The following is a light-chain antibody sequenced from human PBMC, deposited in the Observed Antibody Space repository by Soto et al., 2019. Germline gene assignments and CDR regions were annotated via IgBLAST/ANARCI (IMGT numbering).Light chain of an antibody. CDR2: AAS. V-gene: IGKV1-39*01. J-gene: IGKJ2*01. Sequence: DIQMTQSPSSLSASVGDRVIITCRASQGISSYLNWYQQKPGKAPNLLISAASSLQSGVPSRFSGSGSGTDFTLTISSLQPEDCATYYCQQSYTTPYTFGQGTNLEIK. CDR3: QQSYTTPYT. CDR1: QGISSY.